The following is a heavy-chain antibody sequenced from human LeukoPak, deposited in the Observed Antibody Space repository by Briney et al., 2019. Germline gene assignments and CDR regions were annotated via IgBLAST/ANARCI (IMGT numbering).Heavy chain of an antibody. D-gene: IGHD4-17*01. CDR1: GFTFSTYW. J-gene: IGHJ4*02. CDR2: IKHDGSEK. Sequence: PGGSLRLSCAASGFTFSTYWMNWVRQAPGKGLEWVANIKHDGSEKYYVDSVKGRFTISRDNTKKSLYLQMNSLRAEDTAVYYCAGAPQDSGDRHWGQGTLVTVSS. CDR3: AGAPQDSGDRH. V-gene: IGHV3-7*03.